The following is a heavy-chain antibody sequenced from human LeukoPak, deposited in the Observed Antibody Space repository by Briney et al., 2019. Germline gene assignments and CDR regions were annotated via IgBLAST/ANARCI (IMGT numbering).Heavy chain of an antibody. J-gene: IGHJ6*02. CDR2: ISTYNANT. CDR3: ARDGYCSGGSCYSGISRYYYYGMDV. CDR1: GYTFTSYG. D-gene: IGHD2-15*01. Sequence: GASVKVSCKASGYTFTSYGISWVRQAPGQGLEWMGWISTYNANTNYAQKFQGRVTMTTDTSTSTGYMELRSLRSDDTAVYYCARDGYCSGGSCYSGISRYYYYGMDVWGQGTTVTVSS. V-gene: IGHV1-18*01.